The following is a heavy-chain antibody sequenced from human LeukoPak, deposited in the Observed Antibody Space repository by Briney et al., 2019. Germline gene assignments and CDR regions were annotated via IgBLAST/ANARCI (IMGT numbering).Heavy chain of an antibody. Sequence: SQTLSLTCAISGDSVSSNSAAWNWIRQSPSRGLGWLGRTYYRSKWYNDYAVSVKSRITINPDTSKNQFSLQLNSVTPEDTAVYYCARGLLWFGEIWFDPWGQGTLVTVSS. CDR2: TYYRSKWYN. J-gene: IGHJ5*02. CDR1: GDSVSSNSAA. V-gene: IGHV6-1*01. D-gene: IGHD3-10*01. CDR3: ARGLLWFGEIWFDP.